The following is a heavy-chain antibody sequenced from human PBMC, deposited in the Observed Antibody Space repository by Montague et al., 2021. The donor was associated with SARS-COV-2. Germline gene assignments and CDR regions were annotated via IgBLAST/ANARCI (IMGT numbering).Heavy chain of an antibody. CDR2: ITHSGST. CDR3: ARGADYDFWSGFLRYKWFGP. J-gene: IGHJ5*02. V-gene: IGHV4-34*01. Sequence: SETLSLTCAGYTDSFSGDYWGWIRQRPGKGLEWIGEITHSGSTNHNPSLQSRVTISVDKSKKQVSLKLRSLTAADTAVYYCARGADYDFWSGFLRYKWFGPWGQGTQVIVSS. CDR1: TDSFSGDY. D-gene: IGHD3-3*01.